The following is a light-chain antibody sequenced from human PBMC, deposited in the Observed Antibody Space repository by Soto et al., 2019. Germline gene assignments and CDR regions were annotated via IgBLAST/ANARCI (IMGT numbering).Light chain of an antibody. CDR1: QNIKTY. Sequence: DIQMTQSPSSLSASVGDSVTITCRASQNIKTYLNWYQQKPGKAPNLLIYAASSLHSGVPSRFSGSGSGTDFTLTISSLLPEHFATYYCQQSFSSPPWTFGQGTKVEIK. V-gene: IGKV1-39*01. J-gene: IGKJ1*01. CDR3: QQSFSSPPWT. CDR2: AAS.